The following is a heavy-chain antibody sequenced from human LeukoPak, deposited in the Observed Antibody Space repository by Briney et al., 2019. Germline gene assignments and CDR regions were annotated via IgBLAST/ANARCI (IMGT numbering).Heavy chain of an antibody. Sequence: GGSLRLSCAASGFTFSSYSMNWVRQAPGKGLEWVSSISSSSNYIYYADSVKGRFTISRDNAKNSLYLQMNSLRAEDTAVYYCARTEDSGSAFDIWGQGTMVTVSS. V-gene: IGHV3-21*01. CDR2: ISSSSNYI. J-gene: IGHJ3*02. D-gene: IGHD1-14*01. CDR3: ARTEDSGSAFDI. CDR1: GFTFSSYS.